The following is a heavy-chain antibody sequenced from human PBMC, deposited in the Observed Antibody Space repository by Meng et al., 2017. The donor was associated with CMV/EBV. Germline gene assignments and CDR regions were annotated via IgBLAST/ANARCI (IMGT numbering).Heavy chain of an antibody. CDR3: ARAEWELTRDYGMDV. D-gene: IGHD1-26*01. CDR1: GFTVSSNY. J-gene: IGHJ6*02. CDR2: IYSGGST. Sequence: GESLKISCAASGFTVSSNYMSWVRQAPGKGLEWVSVIYSGGSTYYPDSVKGRFTISRDNSKNTLYLQMNSLRAEDTAVYYCARAEWELTRDYGMDVWGQGTTVTVSS. V-gene: IGHV3-53*01.